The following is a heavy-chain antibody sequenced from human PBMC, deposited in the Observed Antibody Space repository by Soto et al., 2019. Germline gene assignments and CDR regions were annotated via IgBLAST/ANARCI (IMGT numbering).Heavy chain of an antibody. Sequence: ASVKVSCKASGYTFTSYAMHWVRQAPGQRLEWMGWINAGNGNTKYSQKFQGRVTITRDTSVSTAYMELSRLRSDDTAVYYCVREEYILTGNDAFDIWGQGTMLTVSS. CDR2: INAGNGNT. CDR3: VREEYILTGNDAFDI. D-gene: IGHD3-9*01. CDR1: GYTFTSYA. J-gene: IGHJ3*02. V-gene: IGHV1-3*01.